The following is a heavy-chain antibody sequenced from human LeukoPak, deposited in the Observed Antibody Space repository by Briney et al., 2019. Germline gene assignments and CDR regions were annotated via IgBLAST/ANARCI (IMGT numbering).Heavy chain of an antibody. CDR2: ISGGGGTT. Sequence: GGSRRLSCAASGFTFSSYAMSWVRQAPGKGLEWVSSISGGGGTTYYADSVKGRFITSRDNSKNTLYLQMNSLRVEDTAVYYCAKGSEVGPVDYWGQGTLVTVPS. CDR1: GFTFSSYA. J-gene: IGHJ4*02. CDR3: AKGSEVGPVDY. V-gene: IGHV3-23*01. D-gene: IGHD1-26*01.